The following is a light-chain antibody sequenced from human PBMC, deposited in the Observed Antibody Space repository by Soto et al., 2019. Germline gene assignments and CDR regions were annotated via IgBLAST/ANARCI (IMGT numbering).Light chain of an antibody. V-gene: IGKV3-20*01. CDR2: GAS. CDR1: QSVSSSY. Sequence: EIVLTQSPCTLSLSPGERATLSCRASQSVSSSYLAWYQQKPGQAPRLLIYGASNRATGIPDRFTGSGSGTDLTLTISSLEPEDFAVYYCEQYGSSPPSITFGQGTRLEIK. CDR3: EQYGSSPPSIT. J-gene: IGKJ5*01.